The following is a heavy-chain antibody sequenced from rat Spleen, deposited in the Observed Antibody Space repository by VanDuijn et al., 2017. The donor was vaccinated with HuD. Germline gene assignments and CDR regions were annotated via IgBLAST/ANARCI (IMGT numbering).Heavy chain of an antibody. J-gene: IGHJ4*01. D-gene: IGHD1-12*02. V-gene: IGHV5S13*01. CDR2: ISSGGDNI. Sequence: EVQLVESGGGLVQPGRSLKLSCAASGFAFSDYDMAWVRQAPTKGLEWIASISSGGDNIYYRDSVKGRFTISKDDAKNTQYLQMDGLRSEDTATYYCTTNYYDGSYYYPYVMGAWGQGASVTVSS. CDR1: GFAFSDYD. CDR3: TTNYYDGSYYYPYVMGA.